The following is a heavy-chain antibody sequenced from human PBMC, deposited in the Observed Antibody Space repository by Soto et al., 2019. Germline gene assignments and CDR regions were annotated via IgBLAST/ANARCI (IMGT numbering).Heavy chain of an antibody. Sequence: QVQLVQSGAEVKKPGASVKVSCKASGYTFTGYYMHWVRQAPGQGLEWMGWIKPNSGGTNYAQKFQGWVTMTRDTSISTAYMELSRLRSDDTAVYYCARATFGGVIVSYYFDYWGQGTLVTVSS. D-gene: IGHD3-16*02. V-gene: IGHV1-2*04. CDR3: ARATFGGVIVSYYFDY. CDR1: GYTFTGYY. J-gene: IGHJ4*02. CDR2: IKPNSGGT.